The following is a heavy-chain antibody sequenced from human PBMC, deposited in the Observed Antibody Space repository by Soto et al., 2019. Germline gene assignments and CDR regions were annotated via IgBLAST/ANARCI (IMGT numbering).Heavy chain of an antibody. J-gene: IGHJ4*02. Sequence: EMQLVESGGGLVQPGGSLRLSCAASGFTFSNYWMSWVRQAPGKGLEWVAKINEDGSEKYHVDSVKGRFTISRDNARNSLSLQMDSLRAEDTAVYHCVRDVAWSFDYWGQGTLVTVSS. CDR2: INEDGSEK. D-gene: IGHD3-3*01. CDR1: GFTFSNYW. CDR3: VRDVAWSFDY. V-gene: IGHV3-7*01.